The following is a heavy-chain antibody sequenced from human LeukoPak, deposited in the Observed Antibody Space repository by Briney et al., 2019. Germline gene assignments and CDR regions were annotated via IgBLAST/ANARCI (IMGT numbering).Heavy chain of an antibody. D-gene: IGHD4-23*01. V-gene: IGHV1-2*02. Sequence: GSVKVSCKASGYTFTGYYMHWVRQAPGQGLEWMGWINPNSGGTNYAQKLQGRVTMTTDTSTSTAYMELRSLRSDDTAVYYCAISEGKSYMDVWGKGTTVTVSS. CDR2: INPNSGGT. CDR3: AISEGKSYMDV. CDR1: GYTFTGYY. J-gene: IGHJ6*03.